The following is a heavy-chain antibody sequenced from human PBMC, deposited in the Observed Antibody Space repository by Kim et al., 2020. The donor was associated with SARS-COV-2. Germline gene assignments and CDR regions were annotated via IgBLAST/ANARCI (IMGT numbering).Heavy chain of an antibody. V-gene: IGHV3-15*01. Sequence: GGSLRLSCAASGFTFNDAGMSWFRQGPGKGLEWVGRIKSKIDGGATDYAAPVRGRFTISRDDSKNMAYLQMNSLKTEDTAVYYCFFWYCSGGICGMNHYWGQGTLVTVSS. CDR1: GFTFNDAG. J-gene: IGHJ4*02. CDR3: FFWYCSGGICGMNHY. CDR2: IKSKIDGGAT. D-gene: IGHD2-15*01.